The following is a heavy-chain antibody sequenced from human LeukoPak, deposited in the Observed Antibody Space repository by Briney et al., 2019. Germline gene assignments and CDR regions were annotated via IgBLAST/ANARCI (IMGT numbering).Heavy chain of an antibody. CDR1: GFTFSSYS. CDR3: ARNMVHGGFWSGYLNWFDP. CDR2: ISSSSSYI. Sequence: GGSLRLSCAASGFTFSSYSMNWVRQAPGKGLEWVSSISSSSSYIYYADSVKGRFTISRDNAKNSLYLQMNSLRAEDTAVYYCARNMVHGGFWSGYLNWFDPWGQGTLVTVSS. V-gene: IGHV3-21*01. D-gene: IGHD3-3*01. J-gene: IGHJ5*02.